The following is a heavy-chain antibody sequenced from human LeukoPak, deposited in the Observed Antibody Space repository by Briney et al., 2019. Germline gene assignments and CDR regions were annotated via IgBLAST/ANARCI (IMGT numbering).Heavy chain of an antibody. CDR1: DDSISSTIYY. Sequence: SETLSFTCSVSDDSISSTIYYWGWHRQPPGRGLEWIATIYYSGTTYYNPSLKSRVAMAVDRSNNQFSLKLRSVTAADTAVYYCARFQGLFNPWGQGTLVTVSS. V-gene: IGHV4-39*01. J-gene: IGHJ5*02. CDR2: IYYSGTT. D-gene: IGHD3-22*01. CDR3: ARFQGLFNP.